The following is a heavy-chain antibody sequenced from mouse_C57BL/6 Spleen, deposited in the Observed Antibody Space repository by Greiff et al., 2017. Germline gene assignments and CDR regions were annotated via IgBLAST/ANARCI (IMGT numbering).Heavy chain of an antibody. CDR3: AREGFAY. Sequence: EVKLVESGGGLVKPGGSLKLSCAASGFTFSSYAMSWVRQTPDKRLEWVATISDGGSYTYYPDNVKGRFTISRDNAKNNLYLQMSHLKSEDTAMYYCAREGFAYWGQGTLVTVSA. V-gene: IGHV5-4*01. CDR2: ISDGGSYT. J-gene: IGHJ3*01. CDR1: GFTFSSYA.